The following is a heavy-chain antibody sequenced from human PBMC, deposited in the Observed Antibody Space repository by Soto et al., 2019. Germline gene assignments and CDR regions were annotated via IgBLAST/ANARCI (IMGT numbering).Heavy chain of an antibody. Sequence: SVKVYCKASGYSFTRCTMNWVRQAPGQRLEWMGWINPDNGNTKSSQKFQDRVIITRDTSASTAYMDLSSLRSEDTAVYYCARGIATGQLDPWGQGTLVTVSS. CDR3: ARGIATGQLDP. CDR1: GYSFTRCT. D-gene: IGHD2-15*01. CDR2: INPDNGNT. V-gene: IGHV1-3*01. J-gene: IGHJ5*02.